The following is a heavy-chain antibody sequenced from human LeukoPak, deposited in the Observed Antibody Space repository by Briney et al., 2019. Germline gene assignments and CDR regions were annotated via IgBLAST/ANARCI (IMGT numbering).Heavy chain of an antibody. CDR3: AREGAHDYGDMGAFDI. J-gene: IGHJ3*02. Sequence: PSETLSLTCAVYGGSFSGYYWSWIRQPPGKGLEWIGEINHSGSTNYNPSLKSRVTISVDTSKNQFSLKLSSVTAADTAVYYCAREGAHDYGDMGAFDIWGQGTMVTVSS. CDR1: GGSFSGYY. D-gene: IGHD4-17*01. CDR2: INHSGST. V-gene: IGHV4-34*01.